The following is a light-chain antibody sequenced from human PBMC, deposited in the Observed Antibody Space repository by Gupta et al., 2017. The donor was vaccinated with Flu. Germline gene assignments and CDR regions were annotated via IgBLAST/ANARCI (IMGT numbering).Light chain of an antibody. J-gene: IGKJ1*01. CDR3: HQTYASPQT. V-gene: IGKV1-39*01. Sequence: DIQMTQSPSSLSASVGETVSVTCRASQSVGTYLNWYQQKPGKAPTLLIYLASSLHSGVSSRFSDSGSGTEFTLTIDSLQPDDFATYFCHQTYASPQTFGPGTTVYIK. CDR1: QSVGTY. CDR2: LAS.